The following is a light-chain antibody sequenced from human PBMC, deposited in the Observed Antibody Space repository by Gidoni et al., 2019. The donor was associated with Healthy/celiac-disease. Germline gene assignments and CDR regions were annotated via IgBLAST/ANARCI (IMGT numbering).Light chain of an antibody. Sequence: DIQLTQSPSSLSASVGDRVTITCRASQSISSYLNWYQQKPGKAPKLLIYAASSLQSGVPSRFSGSGSGTDFTLTISSLQPEDFATYYCQQSDSTPPEFGGGTKVEIK. V-gene: IGKV1-39*01. CDR2: AAS. CDR1: QSISSY. CDR3: QQSDSTPPE. J-gene: IGKJ4*02.